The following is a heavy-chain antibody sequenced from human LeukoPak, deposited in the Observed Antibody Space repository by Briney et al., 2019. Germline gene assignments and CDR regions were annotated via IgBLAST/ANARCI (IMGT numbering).Heavy chain of an antibody. V-gene: IGHV1-69*05. CDR1: GGTFSSYA. D-gene: IGHD2-15*01. Sequence: GASVKVSCKASGGTFSSYAISWVRQAPGQGLEWMGRIIPIFGTANYARKFQGRVTITTDESTSTAYMELSSLRSEDTAVYYCARDPTRYGTFDYWGQGTLVTVSS. J-gene: IGHJ4*02. CDR3: ARDPTRYGTFDY. CDR2: IIPIFGTA.